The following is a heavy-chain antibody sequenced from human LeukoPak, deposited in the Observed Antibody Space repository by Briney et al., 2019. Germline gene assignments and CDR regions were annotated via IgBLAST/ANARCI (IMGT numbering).Heavy chain of an antibody. D-gene: IGHD3-22*01. J-gene: IGHJ4*02. V-gene: IGHV4-39*01. CDR1: GGSISSSSYY. CDR2: IYYSGST. Sequence: PSETLSLTCTVSGGSISSSSYYWGWIRQPPGKGLEWIGSIYYSGSTYYNPSPKSRVTISVDTSKNQFSLKLSSVTAADTAVYYCARHYYDSSGRKPYYFDYWGQGTLVTVSS. CDR3: ARHYYDSSGRKPYYFDY.